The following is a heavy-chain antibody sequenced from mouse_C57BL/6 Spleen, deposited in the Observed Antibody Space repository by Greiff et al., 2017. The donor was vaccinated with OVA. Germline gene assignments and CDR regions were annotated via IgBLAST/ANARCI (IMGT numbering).Heavy chain of an antibody. D-gene: IGHD1-1*01. CDR3: THYYGSSSYYFDY. J-gene: IGHJ2*01. CDR1: GFNIKDDY. Sequence: VQLKQSGAELVRPGASVKLSCTASGFNIKDDYMHWVKQRPEQGLEWIGWIDPENGDTEYASKFQGKATITADTSSNTAYLQLSSLTSEDTAVYYCTHYYGSSSYYFDYWGQGTTLTVSS. V-gene: IGHV14-4*01. CDR2: IDPENGDT.